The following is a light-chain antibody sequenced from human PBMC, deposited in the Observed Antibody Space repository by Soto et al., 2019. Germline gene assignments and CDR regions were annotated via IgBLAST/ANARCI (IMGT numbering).Light chain of an antibody. CDR2: AAS. V-gene: IGKV1-27*01. CDR3: QKYDTAPQT. J-gene: IGKJ1*01. Sequence: DIQMTQSPSSLSASVGDTATITCRASQGIIDYLAWFQQRPGQAPKLLIYAASTLHTGVPSRFSGSGAGGSGAGTEFTLTISSLQPEDVGTYYCQKYDTAPQTFGPGTSVEIK. CDR1: QGIIDY.